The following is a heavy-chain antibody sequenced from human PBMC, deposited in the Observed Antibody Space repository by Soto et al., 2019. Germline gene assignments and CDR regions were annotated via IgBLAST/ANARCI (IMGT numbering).Heavy chain of an antibody. CDR3: ARGIATGQLDP. Sequence: GXSVKVSCNASGYTFTRYTMNLVRQAPGQRLEWMGWINPDNGNTKSSQKFQDRVIITRDTSASTAYMDLRSLRSEDTAVYYCARGIATGQLDPWGQGALVTVSS. V-gene: IGHV1-3*01. D-gene: IGHD2-15*01. CDR1: GYTFTRYT. CDR2: INPDNGNT. J-gene: IGHJ5*02.